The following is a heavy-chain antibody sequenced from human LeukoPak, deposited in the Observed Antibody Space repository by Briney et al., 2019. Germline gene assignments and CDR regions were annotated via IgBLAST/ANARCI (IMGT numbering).Heavy chain of an antibody. CDR2: VRYDGSNE. Sequence: PGGSLRLSCAASGFTFSSYGMHWVRQAPGKGLEWVAFVRYDGSNEYYGDSVKGRFTISRDNSKNTLYLQMNSLRAEDTAVYYCAKATYSYGNFDYWGQGTLVTVSS. V-gene: IGHV3-30*02. J-gene: IGHJ4*02. D-gene: IGHD5-18*01. CDR3: AKATYSYGNFDY. CDR1: GFTFSSYG.